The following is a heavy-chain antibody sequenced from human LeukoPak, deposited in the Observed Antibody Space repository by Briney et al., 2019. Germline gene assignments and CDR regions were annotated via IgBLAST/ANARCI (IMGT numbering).Heavy chain of an antibody. CDR3: AREGNRRSFDY. CDR1: GFTFSNYW. V-gene: IGHV3-7*01. CDR2: IKQDGSET. J-gene: IGHJ4*02. D-gene: IGHD2/OR15-2a*01. Sequence: GGSLRLSCAASGFTFSNYWMSWVRQAPGKGLEWVANIKQDGSETYYVDSVTGRFTISRDNAKNSLSLQMNSLRAEGTAVYYCAREGNRRSFDYWGQGTLVTVSS.